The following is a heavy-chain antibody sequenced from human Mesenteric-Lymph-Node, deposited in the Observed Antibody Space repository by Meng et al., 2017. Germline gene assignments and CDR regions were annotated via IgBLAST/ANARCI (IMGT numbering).Heavy chain of an antibody. V-gene: IGHV1-8*01. Sequence: ASVKVSCNASGYTFTSYYINCVRQATGQGLEWMGWMNPNSGNTGYAQKFQGRVTMTRNTSISTAYMELSSLGSADTAVYYCARGLKHYYDSSGPSRDWGQGTLVTVSS. CDR1: GYTFTSYY. CDR3: ARGLKHYYDSSGPSRD. CDR2: MNPNSGNT. D-gene: IGHD3-22*01. J-gene: IGHJ4*02.